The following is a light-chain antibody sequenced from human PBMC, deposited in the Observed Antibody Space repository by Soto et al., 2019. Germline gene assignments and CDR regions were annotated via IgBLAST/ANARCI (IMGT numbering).Light chain of an antibody. V-gene: IGKV3-11*01. CDR1: QSVSSY. CDR3: QHRSNWPPWT. CDR2: DAS. Sequence: EIVLTQSPATLSLSPGERATLSCRASQSVSSYLAWYQQKPGQAPRLLIYDASNRATGIPARFSGSGSGTDFTLTISSPEPEDFAVYYCQHRSNWPPWTFGQGTKVEIK. J-gene: IGKJ1*01.